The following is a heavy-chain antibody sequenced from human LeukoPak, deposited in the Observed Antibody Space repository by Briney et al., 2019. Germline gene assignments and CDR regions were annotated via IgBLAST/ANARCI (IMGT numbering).Heavy chain of an antibody. Sequence: SETLSLTCTVSGGSISSSSYYWSWIRQPPGKGLEWIGEINHSGSTNYNPSLKSRVTISVDTSKNQFSLKLSSVTAADTAVYYCARDDAGYSSSSWIDWGQGTLVTVSS. D-gene: IGHD6-6*01. CDR2: INHSGST. J-gene: IGHJ4*02. CDR1: GGSISSSSYY. CDR3: ARDDAGYSSSSWID. V-gene: IGHV4-39*07.